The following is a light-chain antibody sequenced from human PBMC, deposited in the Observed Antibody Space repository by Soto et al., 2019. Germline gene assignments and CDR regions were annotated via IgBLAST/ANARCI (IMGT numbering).Light chain of an antibody. V-gene: IGKV1-33*01. CDR1: QNINNY. CDR2: DAS. J-gene: IGKJ5*01. CDR3: QQYENLPT. Sequence: DIQMTQSPSSLSASVGDRVTITCQASQNINNYLNWYQQKPGRAPKLLIYDASNLEAGVPPRFRGSGSGTDFTFTISRLQPEDIATYYCQQYENLPTFGQGTRLENK.